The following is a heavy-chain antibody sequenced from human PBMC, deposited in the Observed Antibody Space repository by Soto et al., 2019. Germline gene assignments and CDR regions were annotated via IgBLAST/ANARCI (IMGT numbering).Heavy chain of an antibody. CDR1: GFTFSSYA. CDR3: AKRSSSSTFDY. J-gene: IGHJ4*02. CDR2: ISGSDDST. D-gene: IGHD6-6*01. Sequence: EVQLLESGGGLVKPGASLRLSCAASGFTFSSYAMSWVRQAPGKGLEWVSVISGSDDSTYYADPVKGRFTISRDNSKNTLYLKMKILRAEDTAVYYCAKRSSSSTFDYWGQGTLVTVSS. V-gene: IGHV3-23*01.